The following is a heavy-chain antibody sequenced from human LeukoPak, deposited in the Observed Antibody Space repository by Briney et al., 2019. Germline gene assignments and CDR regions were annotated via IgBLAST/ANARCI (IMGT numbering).Heavy chain of an antibody. D-gene: IGHD4-17*01. V-gene: IGHV1-8*03. CDR2: MNPNSGNT. CDR1: GYTFTGYY. J-gene: IGHJ4*02. Sequence: ASVKVSCKASGYTFTGYYMHWVRQATGQGLEWMGWMNPNSGNTGYAQKFQGRVTITRNTSISTAYMELSSLRSEDTAVYYCAREGRSTSDYWGQGTLVTVSS. CDR3: AREGRSTSDY.